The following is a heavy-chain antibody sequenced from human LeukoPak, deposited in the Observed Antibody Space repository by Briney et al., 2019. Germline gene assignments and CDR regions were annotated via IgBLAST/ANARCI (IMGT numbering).Heavy chain of an antibody. CDR2: ISSSSSYI. CDR3: ASHGGNFRDW. D-gene: IGHD4-23*01. V-gene: IGHV3-21*01. J-gene: IGHJ4*02. Sequence: GGSLRLSCAASGFTFSSYSMNWVRQAPGKGLEWVSSISSSSSYIYYADSVKGRFTISRDNAKNSLYLQMNSLRAEDTAVYYCASHGGNFRDWCGQGTLVTVSS. CDR1: GFTFSSYS.